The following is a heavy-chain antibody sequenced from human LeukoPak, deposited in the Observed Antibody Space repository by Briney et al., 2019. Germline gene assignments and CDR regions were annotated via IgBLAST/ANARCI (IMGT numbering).Heavy chain of an antibody. Sequence: PSETLSLTCTVSGGSISSYYGSWIRQPPGKGLEWIGYIYYSGSTNYNPSLKSRVTISVDTSKNQFSLKLSSVTAADTAVYYCAGRRVVTAFNWFDPWGQGTLVTVSS. D-gene: IGHD2-21*02. CDR2: IYYSGST. J-gene: IGHJ5*02. V-gene: IGHV4-59*01. CDR1: GGSISSYY. CDR3: AGRRVVTAFNWFDP.